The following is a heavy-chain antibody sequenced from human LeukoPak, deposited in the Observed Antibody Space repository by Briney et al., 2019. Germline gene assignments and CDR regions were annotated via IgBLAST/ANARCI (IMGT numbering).Heavy chain of an antibody. Sequence: GGSLRLSCVASGLPIGDFAMHWVGQAPGQGLEWVSLISGDGVSTFFADSVKGRFSISRDNSKNSLFLEMSSLRTEDTAMYYCARESGKFDYWGQGTLVAVSS. CDR1: GLPIGDFA. CDR3: ARESGKFDY. CDR2: ISGDGVST. V-gene: IGHV3-43*02. J-gene: IGHJ4*02.